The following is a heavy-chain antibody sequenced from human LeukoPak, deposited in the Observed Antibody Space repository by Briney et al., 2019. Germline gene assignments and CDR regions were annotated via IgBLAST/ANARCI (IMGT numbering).Heavy chain of an antibody. J-gene: IGHJ4*02. CDR1: GFTFSNYR. V-gene: IGHV3-74*01. Sequence: GGSLRLSCAASGFTFSNYRMHWVRQAPGKGLVWVSRIYSDGSGTNYADSVKGRFTISRDNAKNSLYLQMNSLRAEDTAVYYCARSMVRGVITGALDYWGQGTLVTVSS. CDR3: ARSMVRGVITGALDY. CDR2: IYSDGSGT. D-gene: IGHD3-10*01.